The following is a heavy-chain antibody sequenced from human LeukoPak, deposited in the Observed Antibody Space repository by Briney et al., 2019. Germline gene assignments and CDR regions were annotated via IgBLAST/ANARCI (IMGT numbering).Heavy chain of an antibody. CDR1: GGSISSRNY. Sequence: KPSETLPLTCTVSGGSISSRNYWGWVRQPPGMGLEWIGAIYYSGNTYYNPSLKSRVTISIDTSQNQFFLRLSSVTAADTAVYYCARHEEEDGYNAKTLDYWGQGALVTVSS. J-gene: IGHJ4*02. D-gene: IGHD5-24*01. CDR3: ARHEEEDGYNAKTLDY. CDR2: IYYSGNT. V-gene: IGHV4-39*01.